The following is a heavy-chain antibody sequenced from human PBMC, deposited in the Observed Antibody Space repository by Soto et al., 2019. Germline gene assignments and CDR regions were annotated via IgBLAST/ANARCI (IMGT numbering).Heavy chain of an antibody. CDR1: GFTFTSSA. CDR3: AAVNIVATIEKGAFDI. Sequence: SVKVSCKASGFTFTSSAMQWVRQARGQRLEWIGWIVVGSGNTNYAQKFQERVTITRDMSTSTAYMELSSLRSEDTAVYYCAAVNIVATIEKGAFDIWGQGTMVTVSS. D-gene: IGHD5-12*01. V-gene: IGHV1-58*02. J-gene: IGHJ3*02. CDR2: IVVGSGNT.